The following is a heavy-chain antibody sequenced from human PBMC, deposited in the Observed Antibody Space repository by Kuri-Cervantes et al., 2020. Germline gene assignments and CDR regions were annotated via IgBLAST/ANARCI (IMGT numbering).Heavy chain of an antibody. CDR1: GGSVSGYY. CDR2: INHSGST. CDR3: ARVNGTGPFDY. V-gene: IGHV4-34*01. D-gene: IGHD2-8*01. Sequence: SETLSLTCAVYGGSVSGYYWSWIRQPPGKGLEWIGEINHSGSTNYNPSLKSRVTISVDKSKNQFSLKLSSVTAADTAVYYCARVNGTGPFDYWGQGTLVTVSS. J-gene: IGHJ4*02.